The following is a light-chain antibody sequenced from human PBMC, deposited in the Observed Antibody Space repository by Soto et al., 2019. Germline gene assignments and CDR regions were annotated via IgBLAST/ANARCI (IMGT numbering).Light chain of an antibody. CDR3: QQYTTYSLT. CDR1: QGISSY. Sequence: AIRMTQSPSSLSASTGDRATITSRASQGISSYLAWYQQKPGKVPKLLIYDASSLESGVPSRFSGSGSGTEFTLSISSLQPDDFATYYCQQYTTYSLTFGQGTKVDIK. J-gene: IGKJ1*01. V-gene: IGKV1-8*01. CDR2: DAS.